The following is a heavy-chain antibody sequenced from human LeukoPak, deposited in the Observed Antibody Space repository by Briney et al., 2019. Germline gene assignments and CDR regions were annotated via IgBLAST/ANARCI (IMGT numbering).Heavy chain of an antibody. V-gene: IGHV5-51*01. CDR3: ARRQYYYDSSGYLGGFDP. Sequence: GESLKISCKGSGYSFTSYWIGWVRPMPGKGLEWMGIIYPGDSDTRYSPSFQGQVTISADKSISTAYLQWSSLKASDTAMYYCARRQYYYDSSGYLGGFDPWGQGTLVTVSS. CDR2: IYPGDSDT. D-gene: IGHD3-22*01. CDR1: GYSFTSYW. J-gene: IGHJ5*02.